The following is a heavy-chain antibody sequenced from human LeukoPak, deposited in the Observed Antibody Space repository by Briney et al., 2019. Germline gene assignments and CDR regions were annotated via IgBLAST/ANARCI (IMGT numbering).Heavy chain of an antibody. D-gene: IGHD3-10*01. Sequence: GGSLRLSCTVSGFTVSSDSMSWVRQAPGKGLEWVSFIYSGGSTHYSDSVKGRFTISRDNSKNTLYLQMNSLRAEDTAVYYCARRGYYGSGSYLGYYMDVWGKGTTVTVSS. CDR2: IYSGGST. CDR3: ARRGYYGSGSYLGYYMDV. V-gene: IGHV3-53*01. J-gene: IGHJ6*03. CDR1: GFTVSSDS.